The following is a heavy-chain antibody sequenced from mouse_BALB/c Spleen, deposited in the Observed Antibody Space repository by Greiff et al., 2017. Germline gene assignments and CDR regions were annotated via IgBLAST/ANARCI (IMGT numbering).Heavy chain of an antibody. D-gene: IGHD3-3*01. Sequence: DVHLVESGGDLVKPGGSLKLSCAASGFTFSSYGMSWVRQTPDKRLEWVATISSGGSYTYYPDSVKGRFTISRDNAKNTLYLQMSSLKSEDTAMYYCARHEGDQYYFDYWGQGTTLTVSS. CDR3: ARHEGDQYYFDY. J-gene: IGHJ2*01. CDR2: ISSGGSYT. V-gene: IGHV5-6*01. CDR1: GFTFSSYG.